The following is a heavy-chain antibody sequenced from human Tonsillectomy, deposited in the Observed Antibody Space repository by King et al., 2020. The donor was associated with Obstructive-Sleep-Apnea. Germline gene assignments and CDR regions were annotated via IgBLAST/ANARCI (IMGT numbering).Heavy chain of an antibody. Sequence: VQLVESGGGVVQPGRSLRLSCAASGFTFSSYAMYWVRQAPGKGLEWVALISYDGSNKNYADSVKGRFTISRDNSKNTRYLQMNSLRAEDTAVYYCARDGDIVVVPVATDYYFYYGMDIWGQGTTVTVSS. V-gene: IGHV3-30*04. CDR1: GFTFSSYA. CDR2: ISYDGSNK. CDR3: ARDGDIVVVPVATDYYFYYGMDI. D-gene: IGHD2-2*01. J-gene: IGHJ6*02.